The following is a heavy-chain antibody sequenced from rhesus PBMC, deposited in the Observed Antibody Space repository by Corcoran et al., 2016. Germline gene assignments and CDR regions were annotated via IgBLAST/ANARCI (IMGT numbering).Heavy chain of an antibody. CDR3: ATSTTVIPFDY. Sequence: EVQLVQSGAEVKKPGASVKISCKASGYTFTDYYLHWVRQAPGKGLEWKGRVDPEAGQAIHAQKFQDTVTLTADTSTDTAYMELSSLRSEDTAVYYCATSTTVIPFDYWGQGVLVTVSS. D-gene: IGHD4-35*01. CDR2: VDPEAGQA. J-gene: IGHJ4*01. V-gene: IGHV1-111*02. CDR1: GYTFTDYY.